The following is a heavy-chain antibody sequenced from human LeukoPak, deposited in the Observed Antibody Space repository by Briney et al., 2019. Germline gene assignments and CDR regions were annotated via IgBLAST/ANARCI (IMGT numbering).Heavy chain of an antibody. Sequence: ASVKVSCKASGYTFTSYYMHWVRQAPGQGLEWMGIINPSGGSTSYAQKFQGRVTMTRDTSTSTVYMELSSLRFEDTAVYYCARVDSAALDAFDIWGQGTMVTVSS. CDR2: INPSGGST. CDR3: ARVDSAALDAFDI. J-gene: IGHJ3*02. D-gene: IGHD5-18*01. V-gene: IGHV1-46*01. CDR1: GYTFTSYY.